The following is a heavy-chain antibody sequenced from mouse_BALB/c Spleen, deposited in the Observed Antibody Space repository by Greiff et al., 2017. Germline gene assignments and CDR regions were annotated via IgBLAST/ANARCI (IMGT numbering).Heavy chain of an antibody. D-gene: IGHD2-4*01. Sequence: VQLQQSGPELVKPGASVKMSCKASGYTFTSYVMHWVKQKPGQGLEWIGYINPYNDGTKYNEKFKGKATLTTDKSSSTAYMQLSRLTSEDSAVYFCARDYPYYAMDYWGQGTSVTVSS. V-gene: IGHV1-14*01. CDR1: GYTFTSYV. CDR2: INPYNDGT. J-gene: IGHJ4*01. CDR3: ARDYPYYAMDY.